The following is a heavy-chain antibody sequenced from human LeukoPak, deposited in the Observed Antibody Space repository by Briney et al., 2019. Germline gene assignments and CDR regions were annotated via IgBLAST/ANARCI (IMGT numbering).Heavy chain of an antibody. CDR3: AREGGGSSTTGAFDI. Sequence: PGGSLRLSCAASGLTFSSNWLSWVRQAPGKGLEWVANIKQDGSEKYYVDSVKGRFTISRDNAKNSLYLQMNSLRAEDTAVYYCAREGGGSSTTGAFDIWGQGTMVTVSS. CDR1: GLTFSSNW. V-gene: IGHV3-7*01. J-gene: IGHJ3*02. D-gene: IGHD2-15*01. CDR2: IKQDGSEK.